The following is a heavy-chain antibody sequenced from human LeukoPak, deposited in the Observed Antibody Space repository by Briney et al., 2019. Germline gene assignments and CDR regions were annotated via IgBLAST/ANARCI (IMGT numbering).Heavy chain of an antibody. CDR2: INGDGSST. Sequence: GGSLRLTCVASGFTLSSYYMHWVRQVPGKGLVWVSCINGDGSSTKYADSVKGRFTISRDNAKNTLYLQVNSLRAEDTAVYYCAQGGSPGALDYWGRGTLVTVSS. J-gene: IGHJ4*02. CDR1: GFTLSSYY. V-gene: IGHV3-74*01. D-gene: IGHD2-15*01. CDR3: AQGGSPGALDY.